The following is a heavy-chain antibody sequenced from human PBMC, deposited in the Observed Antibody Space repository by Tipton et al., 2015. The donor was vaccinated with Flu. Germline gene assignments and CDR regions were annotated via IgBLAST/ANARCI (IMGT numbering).Heavy chain of an antibody. J-gene: IGHJ3*02. D-gene: IGHD5-18*01. Sequence: LRLSCTVSGGSINNGDYYWSWIRQHPGKGLEWIGYIYYSGSTYYNPSLKSRVTISVDTSKHQFSLKLSSVTAADTAVYYCAREGDTARGMAAFDIWGQGTMVTVSS. V-gene: IGHV4-31*02. CDR2: IYYSGST. CDR1: GGSINNGDYY. CDR3: AREGDTARGMAAFDI.